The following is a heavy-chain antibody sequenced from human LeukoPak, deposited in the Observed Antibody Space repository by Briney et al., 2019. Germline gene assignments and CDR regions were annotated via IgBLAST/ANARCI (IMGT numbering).Heavy chain of an antibody. J-gene: IGHJ4*02. CDR1: DGSISSSTYY. D-gene: IGHD1-26*01. Sequence: SETLSLTCTVSDGSISSSTYYWGWLRQPPGKGLEWIGSIYYSGSTYYNPSLKSRVTMSVDTSKNQFSLKLSSVTAADTAVYYCARHIVGATMRIDYWGQGTLVTVSS. CDR2: IYYSGST. V-gene: IGHV4-39*01. CDR3: ARHIVGATMRIDY.